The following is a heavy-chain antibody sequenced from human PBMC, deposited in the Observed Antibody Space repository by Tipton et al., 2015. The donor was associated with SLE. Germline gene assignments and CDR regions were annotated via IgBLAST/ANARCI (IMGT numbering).Heavy chain of an antibody. Sequence: SLRLSCAASGFSFSIYAMNWVRQAPGKGLEWVAVISESGGRTFYADSVKGRFTISRDSSKNMVNLQMNSLRPEDTAIYYCARNIPFDSWGQGTWVTVSS. D-gene: IGHD2-2*02. V-gene: IGHV3-23*01. CDR2: ISESGGRT. CDR1: GFSFSIYA. CDR3: ARNIPFDS. J-gene: IGHJ4*02.